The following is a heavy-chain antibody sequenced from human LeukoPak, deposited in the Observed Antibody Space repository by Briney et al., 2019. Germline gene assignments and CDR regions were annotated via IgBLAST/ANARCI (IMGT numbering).Heavy chain of an antibody. V-gene: IGHV5-51*01. J-gene: IGHJ2*01. D-gene: IGHD6-13*01. Sequence: GESLKISCKGSGFSFTGHWIGWVRQLPGKGLERMGIIYGGDSDTRYSPSFQGQVTISADKSITTAYLQWSRLKTSDTAMYYCARPPAAADTLSNWYFDLWGRGTLVTVSS. CDR3: ARPPAAADTLSNWYFDL. CDR2: IYGGDSDT. CDR1: GFSFTGHW.